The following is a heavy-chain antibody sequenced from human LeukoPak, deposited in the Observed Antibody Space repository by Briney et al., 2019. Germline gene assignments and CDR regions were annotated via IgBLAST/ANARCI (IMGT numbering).Heavy chain of an antibody. CDR2: INQDGSVR. D-gene: IGHD5/OR15-5a*01. Sequence: GGSLRLSCAAFGFTFSGYWMSWVRQTPEKGLEFVANINQDGSVRNYVDSVKGRFTISRDNAEKSLHLQMNSLRADDTAVYYCAKDPGSSAFDSWGQGTLVTVSS. J-gene: IGHJ4*02. CDR3: AKDPGSSAFDS. V-gene: IGHV3-7*01. CDR1: GFTFSGYW.